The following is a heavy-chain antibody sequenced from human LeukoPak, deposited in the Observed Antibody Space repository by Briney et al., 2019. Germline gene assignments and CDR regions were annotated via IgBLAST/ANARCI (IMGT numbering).Heavy chain of an antibody. J-gene: IGHJ4*02. D-gene: IGHD3-22*01. CDR2: ISSSSSYI. CDR3: ARGPWRDYYDSSGMRDYYFDY. Sequence: GGSLRLSCAASGFTFSSYSMNWVRQAPGKGLEWVSSISSSSSYIYYADSVKGRFTISRDNAKNSLYLQMNSLRAEDTAVYYCARGPWRDYYDSSGMRDYYFDYWGQGTLVTVSS. CDR1: GFTFSSYS. V-gene: IGHV3-21*01.